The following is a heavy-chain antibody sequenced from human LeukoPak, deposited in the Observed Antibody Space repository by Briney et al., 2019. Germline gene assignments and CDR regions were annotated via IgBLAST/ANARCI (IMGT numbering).Heavy chain of an antibody. D-gene: IGHD3-22*01. CDR1: GGSISSSNW. CDR3: AREPYDSSGYYPNWFDP. J-gene: IGHJ5*02. V-gene: IGHV4-4*02. Sequence: SGTLSLTCAVSGGSISSSNWWSWVRQPPGKGLEWIGEIYHSGSTNYNPSLKSRVTISVDKSKNQFSLKLSSVTAADTAVYYCAREPYDSSGYYPNWFDPWGQGTLVTVSS. CDR2: IYHSGST.